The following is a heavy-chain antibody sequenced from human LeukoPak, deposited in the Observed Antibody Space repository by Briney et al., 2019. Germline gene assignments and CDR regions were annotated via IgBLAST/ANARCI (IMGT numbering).Heavy chain of an antibody. V-gene: IGHV1-69*13. D-gene: IGHD3-22*01. CDR3: ARDRKDYYDSSGYQNHPFAFDY. CDR1: GGTFISYT. CDR2: IIPIFGTA. J-gene: IGHJ4*02. Sequence: ASVKVSFKASGGTFISYTISWVRQAPGQGLEWMGGIIPIFGTANYAQKFQGRVTITADESTSTAYMELSSLRSEDTAVYYCARDRKDYYDSSGYQNHPFAFDYWGQGTLVTVSS.